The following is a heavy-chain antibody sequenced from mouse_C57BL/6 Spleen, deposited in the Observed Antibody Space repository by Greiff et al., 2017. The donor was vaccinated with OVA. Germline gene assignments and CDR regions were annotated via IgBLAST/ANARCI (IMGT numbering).Heavy chain of an antibody. Sequence: QVQLQQSGPELVKPGASVKISCKASGYAFSSSWMNWVKQRPGKGLEWIGRIYPGDGATNYNGKFKGKATLTADKSSSTAYMQLSSLTSEDSAVYCCARSGYYGSSLAWFAYWGQGTLVTVSA. D-gene: IGHD1-1*01. J-gene: IGHJ3*01. CDR1: GYAFSSSW. CDR2: IYPGDGAT. V-gene: IGHV1-82*01. CDR3: ARSGYYGSSLAWFAY.